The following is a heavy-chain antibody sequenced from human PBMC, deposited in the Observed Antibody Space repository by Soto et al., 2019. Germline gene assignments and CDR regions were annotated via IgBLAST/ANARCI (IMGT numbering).Heavy chain of an antibody. D-gene: IGHD3-16*02. Sequence: PSETLSLTCAVYGGSFSGYYWSWIRQPPGKGLEWIGEINHSGSTNYNPSLKSRVTISVDTSKNQFSLKLSSVTAADTAVYYCAREGVWGSYRYAGVDYWGQGTL. CDR1: GGSFSGYY. J-gene: IGHJ4*02. V-gene: IGHV4-34*01. CDR3: AREGVWGSYRYAGVDY. CDR2: INHSGST.